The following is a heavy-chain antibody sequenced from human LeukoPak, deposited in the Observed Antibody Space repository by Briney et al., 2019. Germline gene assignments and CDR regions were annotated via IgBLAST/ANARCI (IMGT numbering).Heavy chain of an antibody. CDR1: GYTFTSYG. V-gene: IGHV1-18*01. Sequence: ASVKVSCKASGYTFTSYGISWVRQAPGQGLEWMGWISAYNGNTNYAQKLQGRVTMTTDTSTSTAYMELRSLRSDDTAVYYCARGLMWYDSSGYYYPQYYFDYWGQGTLVTVSS. CDR2: ISAYNGNT. J-gene: IGHJ4*02. CDR3: ARGLMWYDSSGYYYPQYYFDY. D-gene: IGHD3-22*01.